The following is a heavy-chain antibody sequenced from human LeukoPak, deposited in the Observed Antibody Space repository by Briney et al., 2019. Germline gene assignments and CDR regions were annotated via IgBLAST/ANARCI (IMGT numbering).Heavy chain of an antibody. J-gene: IGHJ4*02. D-gene: IGHD2-21*01. CDR1: GGTFSSYA. CDR2: IIPIFGTA. CDR3: ARRSCGGDCYNELYFDY. Sequence: SVKVSCKASGGTFSSYAISWVRQAPGQGLEWMGGIIPIFGTANYAQKFQGRVTITADESTSTAYMELSSLRSEDTAVYYCARRSCGGDCYNELYFDYWGQGTLVTVSS. V-gene: IGHV1-69*01.